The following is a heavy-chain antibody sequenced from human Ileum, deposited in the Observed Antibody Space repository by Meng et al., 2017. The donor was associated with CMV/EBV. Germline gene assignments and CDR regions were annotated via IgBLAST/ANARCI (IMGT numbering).Heavy chain of an antibody. CDR1: GGSISSSLYY. D-gene: IGHD3-10*01. V-gene: IGHV4-39*07. CDR3: ARDSTYPSGLDY. J-gene: IGHJ4*02. CDR2: ISYSGTA. Sequence: QLQLQEGGPGVVKPPETLSLTCTVSGGSISSSLYYWGWIRQPPGKGLEWIGTISYSGTAFYNLSLKSRVAISIDTSKFQFSLKLSSVTATDTAVYYCARDSTYPSGLDYWGQGTLVTVSS.